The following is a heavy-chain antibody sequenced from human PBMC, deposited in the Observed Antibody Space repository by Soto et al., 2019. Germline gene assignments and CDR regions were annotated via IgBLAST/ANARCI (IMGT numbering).Heavy chain of an antibody. D-gene: IGHD3-10*01. Sequence: QLQLQESGPGLVKPSETLSLTCTVSGGSISSSSYYWGWIRQPPGKGLEWIGSIYYSGSTYYNPSLKSRVTISVDTSKNQFSLKLSSVTAADTAVYYCARRSMRDAQEDYYYMDVWGKGTTVTVSS. CDR1: GGSISSSSYY. CDR2: IYYSGST. J-gene: IGHJ6*03. V-gene: IGHV4-39*01. CDR3: ARRSMRDAQEDYYYMDV.